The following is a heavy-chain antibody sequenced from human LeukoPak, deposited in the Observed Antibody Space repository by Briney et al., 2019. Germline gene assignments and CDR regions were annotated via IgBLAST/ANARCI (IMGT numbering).Heavy chain of an antibody. D-gene: IGHD6-6*01. Sequence: GGSLRLSCAASGFTFSNAWMSWVRQAPGKGLEWVGRIKSETDGGTTDYAAPVKGRFTISRDDSKNTLYLQMNSLKTEDTAVYYCTTDSSSSVDFDYWGQGTLVTVSS. CDR3: TTDSSSSVDFDY. V-gene: IGHV3-15*01. CDR1: GFTFSNAW. CDR2: IKSETDGGTT. J-gene: IGHJ4*02.